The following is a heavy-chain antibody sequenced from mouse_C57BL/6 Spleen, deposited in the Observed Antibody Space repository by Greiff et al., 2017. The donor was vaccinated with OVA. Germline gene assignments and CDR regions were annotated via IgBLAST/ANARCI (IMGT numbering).Heavy chain of an antibody. Sequence: VQLQQPGAELVKPGASVKMSCKASGYTFTSYWITWVKQRPGQGLEWIGDIYPGSGSTNYNEKFKSKATLTVDTSSSTAYMQLSSLTSEDSAVYYCARKGLRYPWYFDVWGTGTTVTVSS. CDR2: IYPGSGST. D-gene: IGHD1-1*01. V-gene: IGHV1-55*01. CDR1: GYTFTSYW. CDR3: ARKGLRYPWYFDV. J-gene: IGHJ1*03.